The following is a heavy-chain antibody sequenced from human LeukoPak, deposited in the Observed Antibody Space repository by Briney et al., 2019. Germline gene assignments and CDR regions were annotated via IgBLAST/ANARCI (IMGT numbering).Heavy chain of an antibody. CDR3: ARGGYGSGSSYYFDY. Sequence: PSETLSLTCTVSGGSISSSSYYWGWIRQPPGKGLEWIGSIYYSGSTYYNPSLKSRVTISVDTSKNQFSLKLSSVTAADTAVYYCARGGYGSGSSYYFDYWGQGTLVTVSS. J-gene: IGHJ4*02. CDR2: IYYSGST. D-gene: IGHD3-10*01. V-gene: IGHV4-39*07. CDR1: GGSISSSSYY.